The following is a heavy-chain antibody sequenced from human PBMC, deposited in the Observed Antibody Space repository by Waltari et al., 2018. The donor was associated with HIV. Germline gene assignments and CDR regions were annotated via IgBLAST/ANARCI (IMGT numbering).Heavy chain of an antibody. CDR1: GFNFDDYA. D-gene: IGHD3-10*02. V-gene: IGHV3-9*01. J-gene: IGHJ5*02. Sequence: EVQLVESGGGLVQPGRSLRLSCTASGFNFDDYAMHWVRQPPGKGLEWVSSISWHITRITYADSVKGRFTISRDNAKKSLYLQMDSLRPEDTAFYYCSRGPMYNWFDPWGQGTLVTVSS. CDR3: SRGPMYNWFDP. CDR2: ISWHITRI.